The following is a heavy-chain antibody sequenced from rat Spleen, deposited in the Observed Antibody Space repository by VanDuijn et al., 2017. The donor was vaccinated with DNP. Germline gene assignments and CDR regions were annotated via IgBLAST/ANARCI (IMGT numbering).Heavy chain of an antibody. CDR3: ARGIITALPYWSFDF. CDR1: GFTFSDYY. V-gene: IGHV5-22*01. Sequence: EVQLVQSGGGLVQPGGSLKLSCAASGFTFSDYYMAWVRQAPTKGLEWVAYITYDGGNTYYRDSVKGRFTISRDDAKSTLYLQMNSLRSEDVATYYCARGIITALPYWSFDFWGPGTMVTVSS. CDR2: ITYDGGNT. D-gene: IGHD1-6*01. J-gene: IGHJ1*01.